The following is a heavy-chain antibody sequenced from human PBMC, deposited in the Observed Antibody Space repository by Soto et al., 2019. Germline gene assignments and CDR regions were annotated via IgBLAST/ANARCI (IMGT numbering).Heavy chain of an antibody. CDR2: ISGSGGST. CDR3: AKGSLVVPAAPYDY. CDR1: GFTFSSYA. D-gene: IGHD2-2*01. J-gene: IGHJ4*02. Sequence: GGSLRLSWAASGFTFSSYAMSWVRQAPGKGLEWVSAISGSGGSTNYADSVKGRFTISRDNSKNTLYLQMNSLRAEDTAVYYCAKGSLVVPAAPYDYWGQGTLVTVSS. V-gene: IGHV3-23*01.